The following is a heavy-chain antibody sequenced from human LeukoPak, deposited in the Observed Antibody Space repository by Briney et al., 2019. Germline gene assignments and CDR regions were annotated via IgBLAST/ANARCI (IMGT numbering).Heavy chain of an antibody. V-gene: IGHV4-39*07. CDR2: IYYSGST. CDR3: ATGVTTLNWFDP. CDR1: GGSISINNYY. Sequence: PSETLSLTCTVSGGSISINNYYWAWLRQPPGTGLEWIANIYYSGSTYYNPSLKSRVTISVDTSKNQFSLKLSSVTAADTAVYYCATGVTTLNWFDPWGQGTLVTVSS. J-gene: IGHJ5*02. D-gene: IGHD4-17*01.